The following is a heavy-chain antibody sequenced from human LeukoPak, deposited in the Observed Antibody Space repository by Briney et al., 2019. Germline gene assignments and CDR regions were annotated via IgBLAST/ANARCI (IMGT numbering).Heavy chain of an antibody. Sequence: SEALSLTCAVYGGSFSGYYWSWIRQPAGKGLEWIGEINNSGSTNYNPSLKSRVTISVDTSKNQFSLKLSSVTAADTAVYYCARDSWFGELLFDYWGQGTLVTVSS. D-gene: IGHD3-10*01. CDR2: INNSGST. CDR3: ARDSWFGELLFDY. V-gene: IGHV4-34*01. J-gene: IGHJ4*02. CDR1: GGSFSGYY.